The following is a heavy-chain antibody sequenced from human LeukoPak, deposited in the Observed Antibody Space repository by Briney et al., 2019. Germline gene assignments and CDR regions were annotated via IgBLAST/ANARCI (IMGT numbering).Heavy chain of an antibody. CDR3: ARARRYYYYYMDV. Sequence: SETLSLTCTVSGGSISSGSYYWSWIRQPAGKGLEWIGRIYTSGSTNYNPSLKSRVTISVDTSKNQFSLMLSSVTAADTAVYYRARARRYYYYYMDVWGKGTTVTVSS. V-gene: IGHV4-61*02. CDR2: IYTSGST. CDR1: GGSISSGSYY. J-gene: IGHJ6*03.